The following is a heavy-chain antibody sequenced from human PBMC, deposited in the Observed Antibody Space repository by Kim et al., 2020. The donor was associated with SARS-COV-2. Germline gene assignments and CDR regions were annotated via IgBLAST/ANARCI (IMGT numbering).Heavy chain of an antibody. CDR3: ERDRSRFYGFDT. V-gene: IGHV3-53*01. J-gene: IGHJ3*02. CDR2: ISSGGTT. Sequence: GGSLRLSCAASGFTVSSNYMNWVRQAPGKGLEWVSVISSGGTTYYADSVRGRCTISRDNSKNTVYLQINSLRAEDTAVYYCERDRSRFYGFDTWGQGTMVTVSP. CDR1: GFTVSSNY. D-gene: IGHD3-10*01.